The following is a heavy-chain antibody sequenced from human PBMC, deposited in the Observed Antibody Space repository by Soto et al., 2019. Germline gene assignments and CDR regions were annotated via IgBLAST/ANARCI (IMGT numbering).Heavy chain of an antibody. J-gene: IGHJ6*02. Sequence: QVQLVQSGAEVKKPGSSVKVSCKASGGTFSSYAISWVRQAPGQGLEWMGGFIPIFGTANYAQKFQGRVTITADESTSTAYMELSSLRSEDTAVYYCARELSEGYSGYDYYYGMDVWGQGTTVTVSS. CDR2: FIPIFGTA. CDR3: ARELSEGYSGYDYYYGMDV. D-gene: IGHD5-12*01. V-gene: IGHV1-69*01. CDR1: GGTFSSYA.